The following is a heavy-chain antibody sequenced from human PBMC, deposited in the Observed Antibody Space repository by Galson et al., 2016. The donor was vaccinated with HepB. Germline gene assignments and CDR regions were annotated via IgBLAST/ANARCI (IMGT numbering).Heavy chain of an antibody. J-gene: IGHJ5*02. D-gene: IGHD1-26*01. Sequence: SLRLSCAAPGFTFSSYSMNWVRQAPGKGLEWVSSISSASSAIYYADSVKGRFTISRDNAKNSLYLQMNSLREEESAFYSCARGAGRATKPGNRFDAWGQGTLVTVSS. CDR1: GFTFSSYS. CDR3: ARGAGRATKPGNRFDA. V-gene: IGHV3-48*02. CDR2: ISSASSAI.